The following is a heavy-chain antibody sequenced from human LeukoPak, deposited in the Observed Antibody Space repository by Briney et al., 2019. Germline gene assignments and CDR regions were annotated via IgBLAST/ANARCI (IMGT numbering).Heavy chain of an antibody. CDR3: ARDVDTAMGGDYFDY. V-gene: IGHV3-30*02. J-gene: IGHJ4*02. Sequence: GGSLRLSCAASGFTFSSYGMNWVRQAPGKGLEWVGFIRYDGSNKYYADSVKGRFTISRDNSKNTLYLQMNSLRAEDTAVYYCARDVDTAMGGDYFDYWGQGTLVTVPS. D-gene: IGHD5-18*01. CDR1: GFTFSSYG. CDR2: IRYDGSNK.